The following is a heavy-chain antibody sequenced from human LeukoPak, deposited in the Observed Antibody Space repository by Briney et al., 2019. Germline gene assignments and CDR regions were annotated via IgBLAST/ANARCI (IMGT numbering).Heavy chain of an antibody. CDR1: GGSISSYY. V-gene: IGHV4-59*01. CDR2: IYYNGST. Sequence: SETLSLTCTVSGGSISSYYWSWIRQPPGKGLEWIGYIYYNGSTNYNPSLKSRVTISVDTSKNQFSLKLSSVTAADTAVYYCARGYGGNSRAQGYWGQGTLVTVSS. CDR3: ARGYGGNSRAQGY. D-gene: IGHD4-23*01. J-gene: IGHJ4*02.